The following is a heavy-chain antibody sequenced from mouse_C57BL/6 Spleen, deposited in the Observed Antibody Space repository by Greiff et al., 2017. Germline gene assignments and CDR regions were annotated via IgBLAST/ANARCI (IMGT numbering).Heavy chain of an antibody. D-gene: IGHD1-1*01. CDR1: GYTFTSYW. Sequence: QVQLKQPGAELVMPGASVKLSCKASGYTFTSYWMHWVKQRPGQGLEWIGEIDPSDSYTNYNQKFKGKSTLTVDKSSSTAYMQLSSLTSEDSAVYYCARWGYYGSSYGGYFDVWGTGTTVTVSS. J-gene: IGHJ1*03. V-gene: IGHV1-69*01. CDR3: ARWGYYGSSYGGYFDV. CDR2: IDPSDSYT.